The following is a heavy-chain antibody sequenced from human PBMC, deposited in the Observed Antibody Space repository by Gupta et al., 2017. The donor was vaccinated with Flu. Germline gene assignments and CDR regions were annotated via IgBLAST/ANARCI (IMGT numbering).Heavy chain of an antibody. CDR2: ISPGSSTA. CDR3: GSHSSIAALVDY. Sequence: EVQLLESGGGLVQPGGSLGLSCAASGFTFSTYAMTWVRQAPGKGLEWVSTISPGSSTAHYADSVKGRFTISRDNSKNTLYLQMLSLRAEDTAVYFCGSHSSIAALVDYWGQGTLVTVSS. V-gene: IGHV3-23*01. J-gene: IGHJ4*02. CDR1: GFTFSTYA. D-gene: IGHD6-6*01.